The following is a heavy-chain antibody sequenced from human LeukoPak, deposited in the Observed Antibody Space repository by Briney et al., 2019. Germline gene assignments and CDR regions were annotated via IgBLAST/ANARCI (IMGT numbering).Heavy chain of an antibody. Sequence: GGSLRLSCEASGFTFDDYAMHWVRQAPGKGLEWVAVIWYDGSNKYYADSVKGRFTISRDNSKNTLYLQMNSLRAEDTAVYYCARMSGAAAVFDYWGQGTLVTVSS. CDR2: IWYDGSNK. CDR3: ARMSGAAAVFDY. D-gene: IGHD6-13*01. J-gene: IGHJ4*02. CDR1: GFTFDDYA. V-gene: IGHV3-33*08.